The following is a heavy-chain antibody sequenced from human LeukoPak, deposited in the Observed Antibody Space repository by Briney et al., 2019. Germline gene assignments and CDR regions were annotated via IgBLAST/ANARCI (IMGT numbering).Heavy chain of an antibody. J-gene: IGHJ4*02. Sequence: GGSLRLSCAASGFTFSSSSMNWVRQAPEKGLEWVAVISYDGSNKYYADSVKGRFTISRDNSKNTLYLQMNSLRAEDTAVYYCARDRLSVFDYWGQGTLVTVSS. CDR2: ISYDGSNK. CDR3: ARDRLSVFDY. V-gene: IGHV3-30-3*01. CDR1: GFTFSSSS. D-gene: IGHD3-22*01.